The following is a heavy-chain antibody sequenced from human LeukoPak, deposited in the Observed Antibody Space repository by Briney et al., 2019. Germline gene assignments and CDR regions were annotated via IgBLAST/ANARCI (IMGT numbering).Heavy chain of an antibody. CDR1: GYTFTSYG. V-gene: IGHV1-18*01. CDR3: ARNPTTTVTPGWFDS. CDR2: ISAYNGNT. Sequence: ASVKVSCKASGYTFTSYGISWVRQAPGQGLEWMGWISAYNGNTNYAQKLQGRVTMTTDTSTSTAYMELRSLRSDDTAVYYCARNPTTTVTPGWFDSWGQGTLVTVSS. J-gene: IGHJ5*01. D-gene: IGHD4-17*01.